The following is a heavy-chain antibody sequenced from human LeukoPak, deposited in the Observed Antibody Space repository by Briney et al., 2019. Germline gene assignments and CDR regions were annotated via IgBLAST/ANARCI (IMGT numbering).Heavy chain of an antibody. J-gene: IGHJ4*02. CDR1: GYTFTSYD. CDR3: ATAAYYYDSSGYREFDY. CDR2: MNPNSGNT. D-gene: IGHD3-22*01. Sequence: ASVKVSCKASGYTFTSYDINWVRQATGQGLEWMGWMNPNSGNTGYAQKFQGRVTITRNTSISTAYMELSSLRSEDTAVYYCATAAYYYDSSGYREFDYWGQGTLVTVSS. V-gene: IGHV1-8*03.